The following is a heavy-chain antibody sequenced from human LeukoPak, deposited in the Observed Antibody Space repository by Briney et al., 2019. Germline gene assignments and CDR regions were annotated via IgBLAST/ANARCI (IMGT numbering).Heavy chain of an antibody. CDR3: ASGLTGYSSSWYPLFDY. CDR1: GFTFSGYG. D-gene: IGHD6-13*01. V-gene: IGHV3-30*02. CDR2: IRSDGSVK. J-gene: IGHJ4*02. Sequence: GGSLRLSCAASGFTFSGYGIHWVRQAPGKGLEWVSFIRSDGSVKYYADSVRGRFTISRDNSKNTLYLQMNSLRAEDTAVYYCASGLTGYSSSWYPLFDYWGQGTLVTVSS.